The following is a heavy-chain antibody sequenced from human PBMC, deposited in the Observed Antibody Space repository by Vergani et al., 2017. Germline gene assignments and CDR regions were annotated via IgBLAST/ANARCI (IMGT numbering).Heavy chain of an antibody. V-gene: IGHV3-23*04. Sequence: VQLVESGGGLVKPGGSLRLSCAASGFTFSDYYMSWIRQAPGKGLEWVSAISGSGGSTYYADSVKGRFTISRDNSKNTLYLQMNSLRAEDTAVYYCARDREAVAVFSYYFDYWGQGTLVTVSS. CDR3: ARDREAVAVFSYYFDY. CDR1: GFTFSDYY. D-gene: IGHD6-19*01. J-gene: IGHJ4*02. CDR2: ISGSGGST.